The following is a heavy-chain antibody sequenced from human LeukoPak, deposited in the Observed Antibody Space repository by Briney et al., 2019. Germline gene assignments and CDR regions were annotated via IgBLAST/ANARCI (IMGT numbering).Heavy chain of an antibody. Sequence: GGSLRLSCAASGFTFSSYGMHWVRQAPGKGLEWVAVISYDGSNKYYADSVKGRFTISRDNSKNTLYLQMNSLRAEDTAVYYCAKVPRRPDAFDIWGQGTMVTVSS. CDR2: ISYDGSNK. V-gene: IGHV3-30*18. CDR3: AKVPRRPDAFDI. J-gene: IGHJ3*02. CDR1: GFTFSSYG.